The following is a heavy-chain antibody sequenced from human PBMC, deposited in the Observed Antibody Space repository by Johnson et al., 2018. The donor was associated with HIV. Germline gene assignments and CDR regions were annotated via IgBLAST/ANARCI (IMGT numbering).Heavy chain of an antibody. Sequence: VQLVESGGGLVQPGGSLRLSCEASGFTFSDHYMDWVRQAPGKGLEWVGRSRNKANTYTTEYAVSVKGRFTISRDDSKNSLYLQMNSLRAEDTAVYYCAKEEEDAFDIWGQGTMVTVSS. CDR2: SRNKANTYTT. CDR1: GFTFSDHY. J-gene: IGHJ3*02. CDR3: AKEEEDAFDI. V-gene: IGHV3-72*01.